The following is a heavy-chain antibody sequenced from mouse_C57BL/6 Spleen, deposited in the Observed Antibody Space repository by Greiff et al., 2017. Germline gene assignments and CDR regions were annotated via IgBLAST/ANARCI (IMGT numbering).Heavy chain of an antibody. CDR3: TTVTTVVLDY. V-gene: IGHV14-4*01. D-gene: IGHD1-1*01. CDR1: GFNIKDDY. CDR2: IDPENGDT. J-gene: IGHJ2*01. Sequence: EVQLQQSGAELVRPGASVKLSCTASGFNIKDDYMHWVKQRPEQGLEWIGWIDPENGDTEYASKFQGKATITADTSSNTAYLQLSSLNSEDTAGYCCTTVTTVVLDYWGQGTTLTVSS.